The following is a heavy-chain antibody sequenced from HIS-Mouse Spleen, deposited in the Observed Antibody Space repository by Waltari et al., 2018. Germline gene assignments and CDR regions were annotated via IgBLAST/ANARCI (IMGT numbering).Heavy chain of an antibody. CDR3: ARASRDLLLPRYFDL. CDR1: GGSISSISYY. J-gene: IGHJ2*01. Sequence: QLQLQESGPGLVKPSETLSLTCTVSGGSISSISYYWGRILHPPGKGLEWIGSIYYSGSTNYNPSLKSRVTISVDTSKNQFSLKLSSVTAADTAVYYCARASRDLLLPRYFDLWGRGTLVTVSS. V-gene: IGHV4-39*07. CDR2: IYYSGST.